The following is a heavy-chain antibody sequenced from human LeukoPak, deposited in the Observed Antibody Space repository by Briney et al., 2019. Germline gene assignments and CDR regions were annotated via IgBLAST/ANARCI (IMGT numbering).Heavy chain of an antibody. CDR3: ARDRDYAFDY. CDR2: ISGSGGNT. D-gene: IGHD4-17*01. V-gene: IGHV3-23*01. J-gene: IGHJ4*02. Sequence: GGSLRLSCAASGFTFSSYAMSWVRQAPGKGLEWVSGISGSGGNTYYADSVKGRFTISRDNSKNTLYLQMNSLRAEDTAVYYCARDRDYAFDYWGQGTLVTVSS. CDR1: GFTFSSYA.